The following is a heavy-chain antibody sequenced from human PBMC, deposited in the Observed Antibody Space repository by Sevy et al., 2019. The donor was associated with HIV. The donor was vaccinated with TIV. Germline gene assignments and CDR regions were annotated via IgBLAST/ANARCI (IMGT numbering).Heavy chain of an antibody. J-gene: IGHJ4*02. CDR3: AREAGVGPYYFDS. Sequence: GGSLRLSCAASGFTFSTYTMNWVRQAPGKWLEWVSYISSSGTIYYADSVKGQFTISRDNAKNSLYLQMNSLRDEDTAVYYCAREAGVGPYYFDSWGQGTLVTVSS. CDR1: GFTFSTYT. V-gene: IGHV3-48*02. D-gene: IGHD3-16*01. CDR2: ISSSGTI.